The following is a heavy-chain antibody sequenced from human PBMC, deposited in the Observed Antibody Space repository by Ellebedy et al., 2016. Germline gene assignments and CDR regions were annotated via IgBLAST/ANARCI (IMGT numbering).Heavy chain of an antibody. Sequence: SETLSLTCAVSGGSISSRTYSWSWIRQPPGKGLEWIGYGYHSGTTYYNPSLKSRVTISVDRSKNQFSLRLSSMTAADTAMYYCAGTIVVAGSGYFQHWGQGTLVPVSS. J-gene: IGHJ1*01. CDR3: AGTIVVAGSGYFQH. CDR1: GGSISSRTYS. CDR2: GYHSGTT. D-gene: IGHD6-19*01. V-gene: IGHV4-30-2*01.